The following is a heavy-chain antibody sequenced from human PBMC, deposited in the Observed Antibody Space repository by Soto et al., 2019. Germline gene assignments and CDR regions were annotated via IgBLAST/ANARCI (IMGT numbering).Heavy chain of an antibody. V-gene: IGHV1-3*01. J-gene: IGHJ3*02. CDR1: GYTFTSYA. D-gene: IGHD6-19*01. CDR2: INAGNGNT. Sequence: ASVKVSCKTSGYTFTSYAMHWVRQAPGQRLEWMGWINAGNGNTKYSQKFQVRVTITRDTSASTAYMELSSLRSEDTVVYYCARGGHTSGWYLDDAFDIWGQGTMVTVSS. CDR3: ARGGHTSGWYLDDAFDI.